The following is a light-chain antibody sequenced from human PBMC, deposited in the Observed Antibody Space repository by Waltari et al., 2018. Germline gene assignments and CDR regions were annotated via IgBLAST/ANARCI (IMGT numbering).Light chain of an antibody. Sequence: QSGLTQPASVSGSPGQSITISCTGTSSDGGNYKLFSWYQQYPGKAPKLMVYEVTKRTSGVSDRFSGSKSGNTASLTIYGLQSEDEADYYCCSYAGLGIYVFGTGTKVTVL. CDR2: EVT. J-gene: IGLJ1*01. CDR1: SSDGGNYKL. CDR3: CSYAGLGIYV. V-gene: IGLV2-23*02.